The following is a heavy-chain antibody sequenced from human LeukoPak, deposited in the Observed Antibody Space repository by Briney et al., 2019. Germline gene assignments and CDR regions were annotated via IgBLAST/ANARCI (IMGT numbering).Heavy chain of an antibody. CDR3: AQDYYDRSGYYGLDY. D-gene: IGHD3-22*01. CDR2: ISGSGGTT. V-gene: IGHV3-23*01. Sequence: KTGGSLRLSCAASGFTFSSYAMSWVRQVPGKGLEWVSVISGSGGTTHYADSVKGRFTISRDNSKNTLYLQMDSLRAEDTAVYYCAQDYYDRSGYYGLDYWGQGVLVTVSS. CDR1: GFTFSSYA. J-gene: IGHJ4*02.